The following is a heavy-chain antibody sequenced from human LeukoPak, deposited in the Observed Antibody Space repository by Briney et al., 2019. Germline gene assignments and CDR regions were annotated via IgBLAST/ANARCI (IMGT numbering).Heavy chain of an antibody. CDR3: ARAQYGDAFDI. CDR2: IKSDGGT. D-gene: IGHD4-17*01. J-gene: IGHJ3*02. Sequence: GGSLRLSCAASGFTFSRYWMHWVRQAPGKGLVWVSRIKSDGGTNYADSVKGRFTISRDNAKNTVSLQMNSLRAEDTGVYYCARAQYGDAFDIWGQGTMVTVSS. V-gene: IGHV3-74*01. CDR1: GFTFSRYW.